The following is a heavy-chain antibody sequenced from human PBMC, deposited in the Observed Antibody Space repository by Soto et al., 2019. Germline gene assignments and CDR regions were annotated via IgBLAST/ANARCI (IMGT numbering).Heavy chain of an antibody. CDR2: IIPLFGTA. V-gene: IGHV1-69*13. CDR3: ARDLSPVRAFDI. CDR1: GGTFSSYA. Sequence: PGASVKVPCKASGGTFSSYAITWVRQAPGQGLEWMGGIIPLFGTANYAQKFQGRVTITADESTNTAYMELSSLRSEDTALYYCARDLSPVRAFDIWGQGTMVTVSS. J-gene: IGHJ3*02.